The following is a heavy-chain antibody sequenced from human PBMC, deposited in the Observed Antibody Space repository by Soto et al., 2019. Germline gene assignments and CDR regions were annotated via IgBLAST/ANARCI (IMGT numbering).Heavy chain of an antibody. Sequence: ASVKVSCKASGDTFTTYDINWVRQATGHGLEWMGWINPNSGNIGYAQRFQGRVTMTRDTAIRTAYMEVSSLRSDDTAVYYCARGRASGSYYLLDYWGQGTLVTVPS. D-gene: IGHD3-10*01. CDR3: ARGRASGSYYLLDY. V-gene: IGHV1-8*01. CDR2: INPNSGNI. CDR1: GDTFTTYD. J-gene: IGHJ4*02.